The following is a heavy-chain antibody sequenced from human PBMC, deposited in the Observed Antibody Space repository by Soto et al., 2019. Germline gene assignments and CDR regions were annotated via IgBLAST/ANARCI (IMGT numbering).Heavy chain of an antibody. V-gene: IGHV3-21*01. CDR1: GFTFSTYN. J-gene: IGHJ4*02. Sequence: EVYLVESGGGLVKPGGSLRLSCAASGFTFSTYNMNWVRQAPGKGLEWVSSINGRGNYIYYTDAVKGRFTISRDNAKTSLYLQMNSLRAEDTAVYYCAREDGIVGATSAFDYWGQGTLVTVSS. CDR2: INGRGNYI. D-gene: IGHD1-26*01. CDR3: AREDGIVGATSAFDY.